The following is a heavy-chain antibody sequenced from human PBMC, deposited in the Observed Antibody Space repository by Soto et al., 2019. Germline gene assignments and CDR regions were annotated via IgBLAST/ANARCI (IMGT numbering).Heavy chain of an antibody. J-gene: IGHJ4*02. CDR1: GGSVSSCSYY. CDR3: ARQRIAAAQYYFDY. V-gene: IGHV4-61*01. Sequence: PSETLSLTCTVSGGSVSSCSYYWSWIRQPPGKGLEWIGYIYYSGSTNYNPSLKSRVTISVDTSKNEFSLKLRSVTAADTAVYYCARQRIAAAQYYFDYWGQGMLVTVSS. CDR2: IYYSGST. D-gene: IGHD6-13*01.